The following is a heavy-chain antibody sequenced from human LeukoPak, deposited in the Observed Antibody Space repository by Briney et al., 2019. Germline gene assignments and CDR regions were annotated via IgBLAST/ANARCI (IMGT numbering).Heavy chain of an antibody. CDR1: GFTFSSYS. CDR2: ISSSSDYI. J-gene: IGHJ4*02. Sequence: GGSLRLSCAASGFTFSSYSMSWVRQAPGKGLEWVSSISSSSDYIYYADSLKGRFTVSRDNAKNSMYLQTNSLRAEDSAVYYCARALYDSRGFYYDNWGQGTLVTVSS. V-gene: IGHV3-21*01. D-gene: IGHD3-22*01. CDR3: ARALYDSRGFYYDN.